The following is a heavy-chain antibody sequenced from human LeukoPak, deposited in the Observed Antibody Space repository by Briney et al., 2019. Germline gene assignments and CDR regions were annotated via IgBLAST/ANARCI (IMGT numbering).Heavy chain of an antibody. J-gene: IGHJ4*02. CDR3: ARETTLYYFDY. CDR1: EFTFSSYG. CDR2: IWYDGSNK. V-gene: IGHV3-33*01. Sequence: GRSLRLSCAASEFTFSSYGMHWVRQAPGKGLEWVAVIWYDGSNKYYADSVKGRFTISRDNSKNTLYLQMNSLRAEDTAVYYCARETTLYYFDYWGQGTLVTVSS. D-gene: IGHD1-1*01.